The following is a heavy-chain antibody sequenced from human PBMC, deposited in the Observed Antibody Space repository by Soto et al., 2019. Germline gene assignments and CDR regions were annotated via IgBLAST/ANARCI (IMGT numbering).Heavy chain of an antibody. Sequence: GETLKISCKGSVYSFTSYWIGCVRQMPWKGLEWMGIIYPGDSDTRYSPSFQGQVTISADNSSSTAYLQWSSLKASVTAMYYCAREGGVSGRWTPPMDYLGQGTMVTVSS. J-gene: IGHJ4*02. CDR1: VYSFTSYW. CDR3: AREGGVSGRWTPPMDY. CDR2: IYPGDSDT. D-gene: IGHD2-8*01. V-gene: IGHV5-51*01.